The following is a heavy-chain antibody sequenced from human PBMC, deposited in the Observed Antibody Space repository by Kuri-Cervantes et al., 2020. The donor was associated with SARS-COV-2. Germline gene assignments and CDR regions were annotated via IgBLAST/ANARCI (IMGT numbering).Heavy chain of an antibody. CDR2: ISYDGSNK. J-gene: IGHJ3*02. Sequence: LSLTCAASGFTFSSYGMHWVRQAPGKGLEWVAVISYDGSNKYYADSVKGRFTISRDNSKNTLYLQMNSLRAEDTAVYYCASNRDNWNDVVDAFDIWGQGTMVTVSS. D-gene: IGHD1-20*01. CDR1: GFTFSSYG. CDR3: ASNRDNWNDVVDAFDI. V-gene: IGHV3-30*19.